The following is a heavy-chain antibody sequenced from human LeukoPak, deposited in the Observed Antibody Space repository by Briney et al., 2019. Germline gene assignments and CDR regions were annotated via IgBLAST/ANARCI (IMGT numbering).Heavy chain of an antibody. CDR3: AKDRGTVGAAYYFDY. J-gene: IGHJ4*02. V-gene: IGHV3-30*18. CDR1: GFSFSNYG. CDR2: ISYDGRNK. D-gene: IGHD1-26*01. Sequence: GGSLRLSCAASGFSFSNYGMHWVRQAPGKGLEWVAVISYDGRNKYHADSVKGRFTISRDNSKNTVYLQMNSLTSEDTAVYYCAKDRGTVGAAYYFDYWGQGTLVTVSS.